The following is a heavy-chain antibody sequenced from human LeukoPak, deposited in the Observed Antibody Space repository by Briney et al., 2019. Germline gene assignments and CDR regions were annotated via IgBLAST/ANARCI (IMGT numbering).Heavy chain of an antibody. CDR3: ARDEKKSANCLDY. Sequence: GASVKVSCKASGYTFTGYYMHWVRQAPGQGLEWMGWINPNSGGTNYAQKFQGRVTMTRDTSISTAYMELSSLRSDDTAVFYCARDEKKSANCLDYWGQGTLVTVSS. D-gene: IGHD1-1*01. J-gene: IGHJ4*02. CDR2: INPNSGGT. CDR1: GYTFTGYY. V-gene: IGHV1-2*02.